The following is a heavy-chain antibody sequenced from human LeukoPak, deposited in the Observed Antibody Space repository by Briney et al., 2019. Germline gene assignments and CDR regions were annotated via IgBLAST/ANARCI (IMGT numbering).Heavy chain of an antibody. CDR2: ISTSGST. J-gene: IGHJ4*02. D-gene: IGHD3-22*01. Sequence: PSDTLSLTCAVSAASISNYYWSWIRQAPGKGLEWIGYISTSGSTNYNPSLKSRVSISLDTSKNRFSLNLNFVTAPDTAVYYCASPRSGYRYTFDYWGQGALVSVCS. CDR1: AASISNYY. CDR3: ASPRSGYRYTFDY. V-gene: IGHV4-4*09.